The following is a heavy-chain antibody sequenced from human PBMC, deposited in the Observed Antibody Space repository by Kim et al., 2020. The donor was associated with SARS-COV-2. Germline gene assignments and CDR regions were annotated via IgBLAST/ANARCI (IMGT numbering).Heavy chain of an antibody. Sequence: NKYYADSVKGRFTISRDNSKNTLYLQMNSLRAEDTAVYYCARGVYRFDPWGQGTLVTVSS. CDR2: NK. CDR3: ARGVYRFDP. J-gene: IGHJ5*02. V-gene: IGHV3-30-3*01.